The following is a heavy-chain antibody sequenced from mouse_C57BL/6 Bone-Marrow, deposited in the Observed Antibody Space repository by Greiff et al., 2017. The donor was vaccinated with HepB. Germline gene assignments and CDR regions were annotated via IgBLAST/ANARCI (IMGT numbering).Heavy chain of an antibody. CDR3: ARRGYYYGPWFAY. Sequence: EVKLMESGPELVKPGASVKISCKASGYSFTDYNMNWVKQSNGKSLEWIGVINPNYGTTSYNQKFKGKATLTVDQSSSTAYMQLNSLTSEDSAVYYCARRGYYYGPWFAYWGQGTLVTVSA. V-gene: IGHV1-39*01. J-gene: IGHJ3*01. CDR1: GYSFTDYN. D-gene: IGHD1-1*01. CDR2: INPNYGTT.